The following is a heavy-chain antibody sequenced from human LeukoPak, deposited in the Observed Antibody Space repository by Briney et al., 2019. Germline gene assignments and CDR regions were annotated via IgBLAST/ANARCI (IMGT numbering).Heavy chain of an antibody. V-gene: IGHV4-59*01. CDR3: ARAETLAAIYFDF. Sequence: SETLSLTCSVSGGSISPYYWSWIRQPPGKGLEWIGYIFYSGVTTYNPSLKSRVSISLDSPKNQFFRRLTSVTAADTAMYYCARAETLAAIYFDFWGQGRLVTVSS. J-gene: IGHJ4*02. CDR1: GGSISPYY. CDR2: IFYSGVT. D-gene: IGHD6-25*01.